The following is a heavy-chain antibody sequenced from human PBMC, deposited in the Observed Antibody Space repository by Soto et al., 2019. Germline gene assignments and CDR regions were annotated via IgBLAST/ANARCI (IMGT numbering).Heavy chain of an antibody. CDR3: ASDYSGYSADPEYYGVEV. V-gene: IGHV4-34*01. CDR2: INHTGST. D-gene: IGHD3-22*01. Sequence: SETLSLTCAVYVGSFSGHYWTWIRQPPGKGLEWIGEINHTGSTNQNPSLKSRVSISVDTSKNQFFLKLRSVTAADTAVYYCASDYSGYSADPEYYGVEVWGQGTTVTVSS. CDR1: VGSFSGHY. J-gene: IGHJ6*02.